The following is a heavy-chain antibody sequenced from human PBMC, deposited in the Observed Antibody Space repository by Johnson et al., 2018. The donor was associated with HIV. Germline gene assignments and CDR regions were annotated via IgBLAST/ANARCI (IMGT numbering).Heavy chain of an antibody. CDR1: GFTFSSYG. V-gene: IGHV3-30*18. D-gene: IGHD3-16*01. Sequence: QVQLVESGGGVVQPGRSLRLSCAASGFTFSSYGMHWVRQAPGRGLEWVAVISYDGSNKYYADSVKGRFTISRDNSKNTLYLQMNSLRAEDTAVYYCAKWGLGGAPKGAFDIWGQVTMVTVSS. CDR3: AKWGLGGAPKGAFDI. J-gene: IGHJ3*02. CDR2: ISYDGSNK.